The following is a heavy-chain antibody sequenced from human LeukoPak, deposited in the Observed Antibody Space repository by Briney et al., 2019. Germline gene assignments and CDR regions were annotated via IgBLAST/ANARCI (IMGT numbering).Heavy chain of an antibody. J-gene: IGHJ4*02. CDR3: AKQSYLRSLGE. CDR1: GFPFSDFF. CDR2: TNSGGSST. V-gene: IGHV3-23*01. Sequence: HPGGSLRLSCATPGFPFSDFFMTWVRQATGKGEERDSTTNSGGSSTKYAESVKGRFTISRDKHKITVYVQMNSRRDGDAVMYYCAKQSYLRSLGEGGPGTLVTVS. D-gene: IGHD3-10*02.